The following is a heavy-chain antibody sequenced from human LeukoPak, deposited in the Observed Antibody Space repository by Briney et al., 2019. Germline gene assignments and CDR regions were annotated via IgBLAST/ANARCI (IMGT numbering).Heavy chain of an antibody. V-gene: IGHV3-9*01. CDR3: AKKNCRGGNFDY. Sequence: GGSLRLSCAASGFTFDDYAMLWVRQAQGKGLEWDSGISWNSGSIGYADSVKGRFTISRDNAKHSLYLQMNSLKAEDTALYYCAKKNCRGGNFDYWGQGTLVTVSS. J-gene: IGHJ4*02. D-gene: IGHD3-16*01. CDR1: GFTFDDYA. CDR2: ISWNSGSI.